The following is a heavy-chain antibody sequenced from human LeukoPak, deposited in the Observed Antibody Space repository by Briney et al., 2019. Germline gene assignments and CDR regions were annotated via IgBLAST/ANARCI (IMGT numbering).Heavy chain of an antibody. CDR1: GFTFSNFG. J-gene: IGHJ4*02. V-gene: IGHV3-30*02. D-gene: IGHD4/OR15-4a*01. Sequence: GGSLRLSCAASGFTFSNFGMHWVRQAPGKGLEWVAFILYDGSNKYYADSVKGRFTISRDNSKNTLYLQMNSLRAEDTAVYYCARRAGAYSHPYDYWGQGTLVTVSS. CDR2: ILYDGSNK. CDR3: ARRAGAYSHPYDY.